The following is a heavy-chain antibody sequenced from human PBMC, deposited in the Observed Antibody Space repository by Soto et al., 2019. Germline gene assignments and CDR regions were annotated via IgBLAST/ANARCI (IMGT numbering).Heavy chain of an antibody. CDR1: GGSISSYY. D-gene: IGHD2-15*01. Sequence: TSETLSLTCRISGGSISSYYWNWIRQAPGKGLEWIGFISYSGSTNYNPALTSRVTISVDTSKDQISLRLNSVTAADTAVYYCARVQSNSWGYYYAVDVWGQGTTVTVYS. J-gene: IGHJ6*01. V-gene: IGHV4-59*01. CDR3: ARVQSNSWGYYYAVDV. CDR2: ISYSGST.